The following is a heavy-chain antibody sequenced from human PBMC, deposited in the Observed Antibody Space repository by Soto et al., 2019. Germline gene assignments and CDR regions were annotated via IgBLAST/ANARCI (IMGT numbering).Heavy chain of an antibody. J-gene: IGHJ4*02. D-gene: IGHD5-18*01. CDR1: GGSFSGYY. Sequence: SETLSLTCAVYGGSFSGYYWSCIRQPPGKGLEWIVEINHSGSTNYNPSLKSRVTISVDTSKNQFSLKLSSVTAADTAVYYCASRYRYSYGFTFDYWGQGTLVTVSS. V-gene: IGHV4-34*01. CDR2: INHSGST. CDR3: ASRYRYSYGFTFDY.